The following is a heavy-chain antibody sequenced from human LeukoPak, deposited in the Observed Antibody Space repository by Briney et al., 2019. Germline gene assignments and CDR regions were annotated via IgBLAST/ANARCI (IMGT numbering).Heavy chain of an antibody. J-gene: IGHJ5*02. D-gene: IGHD6-19*01. CDR2: INSDGSST. CDR3: ARVAIGYCSGWYFSWFDP. V-gene: IGHV3-74*01. CDR1: GFTFSSYW. Sequence: GGPLRLSCAASGFTFSSYWMHWVRQAPGKGLVWVSRINSDGSSTSYADSVKGRFTISRDNAKNTLYLQMNSLRAEDTAVYYCARVAIGYCSGWYFSWFDPWGQGTLVTVSS.